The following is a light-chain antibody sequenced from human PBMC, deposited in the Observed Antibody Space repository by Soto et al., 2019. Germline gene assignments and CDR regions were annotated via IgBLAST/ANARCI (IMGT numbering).Light chain of an antibody. CDR3: CSYAGSYPYV. V-gene: IGLV2-11*01. J-gene: IGLJ1*01. CDR2: DVS. CDR1: SRDVGGYNY. Sequence: QSALTQPRSVSGSPGQSVSISCTGSSRDVGGYNYVSWYQQYPGKAPKVMIYDVSKRPSGVPDRFSGSKSGNTASLTISGLQAEDEADYYCCSYAGSYPYVFGTGTQLTVL.